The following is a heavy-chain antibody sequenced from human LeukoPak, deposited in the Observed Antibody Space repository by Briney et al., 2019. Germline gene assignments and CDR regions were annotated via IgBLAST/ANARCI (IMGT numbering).Heavy chain of an antibody. CDR2: ISGSGGST. CDR3: AKDPSFRPGYFDY. V-gene: IGHV3-23*01. Sequence: PGGSLRLSCAASGFTFSGYAMSWVRQAPGKGLEWVLAISGSGGSTYYADSVEGRFTISRDNSKNTLYLQMNSLRAEDTAVYYCAKDPSFRPGYFDYWGQGTLVTVSS. CDR1: GFTFSGYA. J-gene: IGHJ4*02.